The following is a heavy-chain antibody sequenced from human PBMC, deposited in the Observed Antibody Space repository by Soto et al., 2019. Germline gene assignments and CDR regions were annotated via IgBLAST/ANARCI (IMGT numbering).Heavy chain of an antibody. CDR1: CDSISNHY. CDR2: IYYSGNP. V-gene: IGHV4-59*11. CDR3: ARVPGDFWSGYYSWFDP. J-gene: IGHJ5*02. D-gene: IGHD3-3*01. Sequence: SQTLPLTCTVSCDSISNHYWSWILQPQGKGLEWIGYIYYSGNPTYNPSFKSRVTMSVDRSKNQFSLKLSSVTAADTAVYYCARVPGDFWSGYYSWFDPWGQGTLVTVSS.